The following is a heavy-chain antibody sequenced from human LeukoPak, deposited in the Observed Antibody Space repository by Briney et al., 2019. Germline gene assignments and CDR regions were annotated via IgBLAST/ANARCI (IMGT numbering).Heavy chain of an antibody. CDR2: INPSGGST. D-gene: IGHD4-17*01. CDR1: GYTFTSYY. Sequence: ASVKVSCKASGYTFTSYYMHWVRQAPGQGLEWMGIINPSGGSTSYAQKFQGRVTITRDTSTSTVYMELSRLRSEDTAVYYCAREGTRDYGTFDYWGQGPLVTVSS. J-gene: IGHJ4*02. V-gene: IGHV1-46*01. CDR3: AREGTRDYGTFDY.